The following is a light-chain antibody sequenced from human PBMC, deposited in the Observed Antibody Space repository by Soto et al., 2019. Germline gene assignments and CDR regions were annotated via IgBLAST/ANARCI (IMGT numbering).Light chain of an antibody. CDR2: DII. V-gene: IGLV2-14*03. Sequence: QSALTQPASVSGSPGQSITISCTGTSTDVGAYIFVSWYQQHPGKPHHLMIYDIINRPAGLSNRFAGSKSGNTASLTISGLQGEDEADYYCVSVTTRRSCVFGTGTKLTVL. J-gene: IGLJ1*01. CDR3: VSVTTRRSCV. CDR1: STDVGAYIF.